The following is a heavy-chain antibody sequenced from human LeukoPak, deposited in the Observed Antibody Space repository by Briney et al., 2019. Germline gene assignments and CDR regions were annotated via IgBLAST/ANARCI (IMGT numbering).Heavy chain of an antibody. CDR1: GASFSNSY. V-gene: IGHV4-4*07. Sequence: PSVTLSLTCTVSGASFSNSYLSWIRQPAGRGLEWIGRIYNSGITNYNHSLKSRVTMSVDTSKNQFSLKLNSVTAADTAVYYCAKEGAAAGPDFDYWGQGTLVTVSS. D-gene: IGHD6-13*01. J-gene: IGHJ4*02. CDR2: IYNSGIT. CDR3: AKEGAAAGPDFDY.